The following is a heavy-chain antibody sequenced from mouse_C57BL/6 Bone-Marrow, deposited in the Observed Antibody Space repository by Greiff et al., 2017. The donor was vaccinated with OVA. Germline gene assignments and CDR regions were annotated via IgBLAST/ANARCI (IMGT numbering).Heavy chain of an antibody. D-gene: IGHD2-2*01. CDR2: IDPENGDT. J-gene: IGHJ2*01. CDR1: GFNIKDDY. CDR3: TEWLKDY. V-gene: IGHV14-4*01. Sequence: VQLQQSGAELVRPGASVKLSCTASGFNIKDDYMHWVKQRPEQGLELIGWIDPENGDTEYASKFQGKATITADTSSNTAYLQLSSLTSEDTAVYYCTEWLKDYWGQGTTLTVSS.